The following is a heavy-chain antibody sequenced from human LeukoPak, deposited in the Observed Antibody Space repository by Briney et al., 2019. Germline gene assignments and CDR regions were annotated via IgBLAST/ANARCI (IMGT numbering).Heavy chain of an antibody. CDR1: GFIFSTYG. D-gene: IGHD1-14*01. CDR3: ATSSPRNYFDH. Sequence: GGSLRLSCVASGFIFSTYGLHWVRQSPGRGLEWVAVIWYDGSQRYYADSVKGRFTISRDDSQNTIYLQMDSLRAEDTAVYYCATSSPRNYFDHWGQRTLVTVSS. J-gene: IGHJ4*02. CDR2: IWYDGSQR. V-gene: IGHV3-33*01.